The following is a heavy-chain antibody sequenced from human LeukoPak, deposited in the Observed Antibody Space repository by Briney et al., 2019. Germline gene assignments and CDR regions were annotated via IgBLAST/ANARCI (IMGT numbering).Heavy chain of an antibody. CDR1: GFTFGGYS. J-gene: IGHJ4*02. CDR2: ISITSSYI. V-gene: IGHV3-21*06. D-gene: IGHD6-19*01. CDR3: ARLQTAVAGSFLRYLDY. Sequence: GGSLRLSCAGSGFTFGGYSMNWVRQAPGKGLEWVSSISITSSYIFYADSVSGRFTISRDNAKNSLYLQMNSLRVEDTAVYFCARLQTAVAGSFLRYLDYWGQGTLVTVSS.